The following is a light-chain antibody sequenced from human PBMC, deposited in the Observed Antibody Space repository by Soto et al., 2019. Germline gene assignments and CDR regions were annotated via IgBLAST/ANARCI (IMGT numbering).Light chain of an antibody. CDR2: DVN. Sequence: QSALTQPASVSGSPGQSITISCTGTNSDIGAYDYVSWYQQHPGKAPKRMIWDVNNRPSGVSSRFSGSKSGNTASLTISGLQADDEADYYCSSYTTTFTLVFGGGTKLTVL. CDR3: SSYTTTFTLV. CDR1: NSDIGAYDY. V-gene: IGLV2-14*01. J-gene: IGLJ2*01.